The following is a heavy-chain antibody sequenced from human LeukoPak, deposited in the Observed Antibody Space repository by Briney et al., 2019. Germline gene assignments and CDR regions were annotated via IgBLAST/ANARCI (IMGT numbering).Heavy chain of an antibody. Sequence: PSETLSLTCTVSGGSISSGGYYWSWIRQHPGKGLEWIGYIYHSGSTYYNPSLKSRVTISVDRSKNQFSLKLSSVTAADTAVYYCARGENLAYCGGDCLSWFDPWGQGTLVTVSS. CDR2: IYHSGST. CDR1: GGSISSGGYY. CDR3: ARGENLAYCGGDCLSWFDP. J-gene: IGHJ5*02. V-gene: IGHV4-30-2*01. D-gene: IGHD2-21*02.